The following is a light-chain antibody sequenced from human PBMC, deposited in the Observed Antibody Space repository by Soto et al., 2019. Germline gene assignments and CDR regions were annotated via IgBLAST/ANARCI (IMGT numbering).Light chain of an antibody. J-gene: IGLJ2*01. CDR2: ANN. V-gene: IGLV1-51*01. Sequence: QSVLTQPPSVSAAPGQKVTISCSGSSSNIGNNYVSWYQQLPGTAPKLLIYANNKRPSGIPDRFSGSKSGTSATLGITGLQTGDEADYYCGTWDSSLSAVVFGGGNKLTVL. CDR3: GTWDSSLSAVV. CDR1: SSNIGNNY.